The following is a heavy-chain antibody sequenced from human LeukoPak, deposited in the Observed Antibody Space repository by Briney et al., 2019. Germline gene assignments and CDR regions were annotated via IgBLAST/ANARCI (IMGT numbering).Heavy chain of an antibody. J-gene: IGHJ5*02. CDR3: AKDRDYYDSSGSSRWGAWFDP. V-gene: IGHV3-23*01. CDR2: ISGSGGST. D-gene: IGHD3-22*01. CDR1: GFTFSSYA. Sequence: GGSLRLSCAASGFTFSSYAMSSVRQAPGKGLEWVSAISGSGGSTYYADSVKGRFTISRDNSKNTLYLQMNSLRAEDTAVYYCAKDRDYYDSSGSSRWGAWFDPWGQGTLVTVSS.